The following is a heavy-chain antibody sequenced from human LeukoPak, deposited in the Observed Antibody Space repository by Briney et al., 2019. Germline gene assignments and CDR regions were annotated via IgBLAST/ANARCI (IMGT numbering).Heavy chain of an antibody. J-gene: IGHJ6*02. CDR1: GFTFSSYE. CDR3: ARDINDYGDYEAYYYGMDA. V-gene: IGHV3-48*03. D-gene: IGHD4-17*01. Sequence: GGSLRLSCAASGFTFSSYEMNWVRQAPGKGLEWVSYISSSGSTIYYADSVKGRFTISRDNAKNSLYLQMNSLRAEDTAVYYCARDINDYGDYEAYYYGMDAWGQGTTVTVSS. CDR2: ISSSGSTI.